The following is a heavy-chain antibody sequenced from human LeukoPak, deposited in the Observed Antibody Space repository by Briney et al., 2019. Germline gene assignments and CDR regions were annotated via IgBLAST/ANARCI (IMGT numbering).Heavy chain of an antibody. Sequence: GASVKVSCKASGYTFTSYYMHWVRQAPGQGLEWMGIINPSGGSTSYAQKFQGRVTMTRDMSTSTVYMELSSLRSEDTAVYYCARANSYDFWSGQPFFDYWGQGTLVTVSS. CDR1: GYTFTSYY. CDR3: ARANSYDFWSGQPFFDY. CDR2: INPSGGST. D-gene: IGHD3-3*01. V-gene: IGHV1-46*01. J-gene: IGHJ4*02.